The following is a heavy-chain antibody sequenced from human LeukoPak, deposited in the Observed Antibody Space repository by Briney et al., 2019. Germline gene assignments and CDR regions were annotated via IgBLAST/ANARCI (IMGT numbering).Heavy chain of an antibody. D-gene: IGHD6-13*01. Sequence: GASVKVSCKASGYTFTGYYMHWVRQAPGQGLEWMGWINPNSGGTNYAQKFQGRVTMTRDTSISTAYMELSRLRSDDTAVYYCARLSYSSSWYYDYHYYYMDVWGKGTTVTISS. CDR1: GYTFTGYY. V-gene: IGHV1-2*02. CDR3: ARLSYSSSWYYDYHYYYMDV. J-gene: IGHJ6*03. CDR2: INPNSGGT.